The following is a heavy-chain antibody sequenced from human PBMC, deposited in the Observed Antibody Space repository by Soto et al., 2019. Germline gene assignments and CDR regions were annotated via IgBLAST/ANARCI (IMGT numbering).Heavy chain of an antibody. J-gene: IGHJ6*02. CDR1: GGTFSSYA. V-gene: IGHV1-69*13. D-gene: IGHD3-10*01. Sequence: SVKVSCKASGGTFSSYAISWVRQAPGQGLEWMGGIIPIFGTANYAQKFQGRVTITADESTSTAYMELSSLRSEDTAVYYCARGPLVRGVLYYYYGMDVWGQGTTVTSP. CDR3: ARGPLVRGVLYYYYGMDV. CDR2: IIPIFGTA.